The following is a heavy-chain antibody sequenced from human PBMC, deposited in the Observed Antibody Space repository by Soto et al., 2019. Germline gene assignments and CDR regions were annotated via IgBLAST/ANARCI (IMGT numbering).Heavy chain of an antibody. D-gene: IGHD3-10*01. CDR3: ARGLALSMTDAFDI. CDR2: ISYDGSNK. J-gene: IGHJ3*02. V-gene: IGHV3-30-3*01. CDR1: GFTFSSYA. Sequence: HPGGSLRLSCAASGFTFSSYAMHWVRQAPGKGLEWVAVISYDGSNKYYADSVKGRFTISRDNSKNTLYLQMNSLRAEDTAVYYSARGLALSMTDAFDIWGQGTMVTVSS.